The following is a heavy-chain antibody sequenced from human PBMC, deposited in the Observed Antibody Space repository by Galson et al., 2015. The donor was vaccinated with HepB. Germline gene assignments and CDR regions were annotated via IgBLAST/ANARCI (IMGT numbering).Heavy chain of an antibody. J-gene: IGHJ4*02. CDR2: IFAGGGST. V-gene: IGHV1-46*01. CDR3: ARGRRTYIDAVVFDY. Sequence: SVKVSCKASGYTLTNYHFHWVRQAPGQGPEWMGKIFAGGGSTTYAQKFLGRATMTRDTSTGTVYMELSSLRSEDTAVYYCARGRRTYIDAVVFDYWGQGTLVTVSS. D-gene: IGHD2-15*01. CDR1: GYTLTNYH.